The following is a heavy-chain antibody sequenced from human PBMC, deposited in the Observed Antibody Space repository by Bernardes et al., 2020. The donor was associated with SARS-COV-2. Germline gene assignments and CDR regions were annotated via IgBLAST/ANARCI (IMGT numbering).Heavy chain of an antibody. J-gene: IGHJ4*02. D-gene: IGHD6-13*01. CDR1: GFTFDYYS. V-gene: IGHV3-9*01. CDR3: AKGGSAAPGTSADY. Sequence: GGSLRLSCAASGFTFDYYSLHCVRQAPGEGLEWVSGISLNSGSIGYADSVKGRFTISRDNGKNSLYLQMNSLRAEDTALYYCAKGGSAAPGTSADYWGQGTLVTVSS. CDR2: ISLNSGSI.